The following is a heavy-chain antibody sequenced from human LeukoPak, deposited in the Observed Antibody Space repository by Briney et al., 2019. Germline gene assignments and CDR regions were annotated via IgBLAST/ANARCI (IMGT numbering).Heavy chain of an antibody. D-gene: IGHD5-12*01. Sequence: PSETLCLICTVSGASLTDAYWSWLRQPPGKGLEWIGYIYYRGGTNYNPSLKSRVAISLDTSKNQFALSLSSVTAADTAVYYCAKVKGGYFYALDSWGQGTLVTVHS. CDR1: GASLTDAY. J-gene: IGHJ4*02. V-gene: IGHV4-59*03. CDR2: IYYRGGT. CDR3: AKVKGGYFYALDS.